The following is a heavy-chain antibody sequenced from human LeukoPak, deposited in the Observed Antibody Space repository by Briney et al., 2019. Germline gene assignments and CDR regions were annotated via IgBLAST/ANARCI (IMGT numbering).Heavy chain of an antibody. CDR2: IYYSGST. CDR1: GGSFSGYY. D-gene: IGHD3-22*01. J-gene: IGHJ4*02. Sequence: SETLSLTCAVYGGSFSGYYWSWIRQPPGKGLEWIGYIYYSGSTNYNPSLKSRVTISVDTSKNQFSLKLSSVTAADTAVYYCARVARNYYDSSGYYFDYWGQGTLVTVSS. CDR3: ARVARNYYDSSGYYFDY. V-gene: IGHV4-59*01.